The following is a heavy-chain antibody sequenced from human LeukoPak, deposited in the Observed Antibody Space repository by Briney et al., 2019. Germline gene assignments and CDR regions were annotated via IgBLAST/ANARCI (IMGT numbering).Heavy chain of an antibody. CDR2: IYYSGST. Sequence: SETLSLTCTVSGGSISSYYWSWIRQPPGKGLEWIGYIYYSGSTNYNPSLKSRVTISVDTSKNQFSLKLSSVTAADTAVYYCARSYDFWSGYYFSPQTHYYYYYVDVWGKGTTVTVSS. J-gene: IGHJ6*03. CDR1: GGSISSYY. V-gene: IGHV4-59*01. D-gene: IGHD3-3*01. CDR3: ARSYDFWSGYYFSPQTHYYYYYVDV.